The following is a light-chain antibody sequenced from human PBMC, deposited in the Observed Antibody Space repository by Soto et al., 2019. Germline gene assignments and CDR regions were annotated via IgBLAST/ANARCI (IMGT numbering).Light chain of an antibody. CDR1: SSNIGAGYD. CDR3: HSYDSSLSGYD. Sequence: QAVLTQPPSVSGAPGQRVTISCTGSSSNIGAGYDVHWYHQLPGTAPKLLIYGNSNRPSGVPDRFSGSKSGTSASLAITGLQAEDEADYYCHSYDSSLSGYDFGTGTKLTVL. V-gene: IGLV1-40*01. J-gene: IGLJ1*01. CDR2: GNS.